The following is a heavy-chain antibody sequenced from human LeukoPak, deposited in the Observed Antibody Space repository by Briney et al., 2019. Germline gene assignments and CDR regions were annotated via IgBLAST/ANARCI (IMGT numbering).Heavy chain of an antibody. CDR2: INPNSGGI. J-gene: IGHJ5*01. V-gene: IGHV1-2*02. D-gene: IGHD5-12*01. CDR3: VRDEGGHSASWFGY. CDR1: GSTFSDHY. Sequence: AASVKVSCKGSGSTFSDHYVHWVRQAPGQGLEWMGWINPNSGGINYAQNFQDRVTMTRGMDITTVYMEVRGLTSYDTATYYCVRDEGGHSASWFGYWGQGTLITVSS.